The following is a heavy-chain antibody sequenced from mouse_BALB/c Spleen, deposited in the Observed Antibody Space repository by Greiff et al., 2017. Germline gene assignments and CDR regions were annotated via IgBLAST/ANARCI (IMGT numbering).Heavy chain of an antibody. CDR2: IHPSDSEI. CDR3: ARDSGIRCFDV. CDR1: GYSFTSYW. D-gene: IGHD2-1*01. Sequence: QLQLKESGAELVRPGASVKLSCKASGYSFTSYWMNWVKQRPGQGLEWIGTIHPSDSEIKLNQKFKDKATVTVDKSSSTAYMQLSSPNSEDSAVYYCARDSGIRCFDVWGAGTPVTVSA. J-gene: IGHJ1*01. V-gene: IGHV1-74*01.